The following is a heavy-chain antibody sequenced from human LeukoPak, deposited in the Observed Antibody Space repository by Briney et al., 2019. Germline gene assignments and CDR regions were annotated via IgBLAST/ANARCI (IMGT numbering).Heavy chain of an antibody. D-gene: IGHD3-10*01. CDR1: GYSISSGYY. Sequence: SETLSLTCAVSGYSISSGYYWGWIRQPPGKGLEWIGSIYHSGSTYYSPSLKSRVTISVDTSKNQLSLKLSSVTAADTAVYYCARDGRVNWFDPWGQGTLVTVSS. J-gene: IGHJ5*02. V-gene: IGHV4-38-2*02. CDR3: ARDGRVNWFDP. CDR2: IYHSGST.